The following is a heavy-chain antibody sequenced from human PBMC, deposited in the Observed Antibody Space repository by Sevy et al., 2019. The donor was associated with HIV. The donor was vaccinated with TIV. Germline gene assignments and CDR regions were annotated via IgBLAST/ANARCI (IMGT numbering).Heavy chain of an antibody. Sequence: GGSLRLSCAASGFTFSTYSMNWVRQAPGKGLEWVSSISSSSNYIYYADSLKGRFTISRDNAKNLLYLQMNSLRADEPAVYYCARDGARITMVQGVMAYYHGMDVWGQGTTVTVSS. V-gene: IGHV3-21*01. CDR3: ARDGARITMVQGVMAYYHGMDV. D-gene: IGHD3-10*01. J-gene: IGHJ6*02. CDR1: GFTFSTYS. CDR2: ISSSSNYI.